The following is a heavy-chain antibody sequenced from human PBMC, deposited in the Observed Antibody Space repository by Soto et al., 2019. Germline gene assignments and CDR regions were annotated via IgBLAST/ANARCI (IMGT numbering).Heavy chain of an antibody. CDR3: AKGFPPSYYGYGCLHDRFAF. V-gene: IGHV3-30*18. CDR2: ISHDGSKT. CDR1: GFTFSSYG. D-gene: IGHD3-16*01. J-gene: IGHJ3*01. Sequence: PGGSLRLSCAASGFTFSSYGIHWVRQAPGKGLEWVAVISHDGSKTSYADSVKGRFTISRDNAKDTVYLQMNSLRAEDTALYCCAKGFPPSYYGYGCLHDRFAFWGRGTSVPV.